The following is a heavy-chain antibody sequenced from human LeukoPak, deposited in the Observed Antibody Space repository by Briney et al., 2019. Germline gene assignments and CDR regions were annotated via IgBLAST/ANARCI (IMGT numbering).Heavy chain of an antibody. CDR2: MNPTSGNT. J-gene: IGHJ4*02. CDR1: EYTFTSYD. V-gene: IGHV1-8*01. D-gene: IGHD5-18*01. Sequence: ASVKVSSKASEYTFTSYDINWVRQATGQGLEWMARMNPTSGNTGYAQKFQGRVTMTRDTSISAAYMELSSLRSEDTAVYYCARGGGYSYGPLDYWGQGTLVTVSS. CDR3: ARGGGYSYGPLDY.